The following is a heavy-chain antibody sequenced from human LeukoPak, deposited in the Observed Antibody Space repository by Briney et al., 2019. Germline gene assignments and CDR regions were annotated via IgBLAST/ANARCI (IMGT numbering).Heavy chain of an antibody. CDR1: GFTFRDYD. V-gene: IGHV3-11*04. CDR2: ISISGTTV. J-gene: IGHJ6*03. Sequence: GGTLRLSCAASGFTFRDYDMSWVRHAPGKGLEWLSYISISGTTVDYSDSVLGRFTIPRDNAKKSVFLQLDSLRAEDTAVYYCARGSSYGYDYNYIDFWGKGTTVTVSS. CDR3: ARGSSYGYDYNYIDF. D-gene: IGHD5-18*01.